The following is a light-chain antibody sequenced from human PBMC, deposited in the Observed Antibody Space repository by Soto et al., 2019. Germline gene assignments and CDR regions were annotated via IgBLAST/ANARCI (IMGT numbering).Light chain of an antibody. V-gene: IGKV1-5*03. Sequence: DIQMTQSPSTLSASVGDRVTITCRARQSISSWLAWYQQKPGKAPKLLIYKASSLESGVPSRFSGSGSGTEFTLTICSLQPDDFATYYCQQYNSYARTCGQGTKVEIK. CDR1: QSISSW. CDR3: QQYNSYART. CDR2: KAS. J-gene: IGKJ1*01.